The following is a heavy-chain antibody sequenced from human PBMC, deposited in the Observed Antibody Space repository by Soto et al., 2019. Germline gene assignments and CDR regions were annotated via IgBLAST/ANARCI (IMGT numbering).Heavy chain of an antibody. V-gene: IGHV4-31*03. CDR1: GGSIXSGGYY. J-gene: IGHJ5*02. Sequence: SETLSLTCTVSGGSIXSGGYYWSWIRQHPGKGLEWIGYIYYSGSTYYNPSLKSRVTISVDTSKNQFSLKLSSVTAADTAVYYCAREVVPAAMSTMNWFDPWGQGTLVTVSS. CDR2: IYYSGST. D-gene: IGHD2-2*01. CDR3: AREVVPAAMSTMNWFDP.